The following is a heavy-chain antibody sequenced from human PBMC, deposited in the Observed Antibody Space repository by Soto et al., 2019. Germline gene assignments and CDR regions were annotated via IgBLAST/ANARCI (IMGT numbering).Heavy chain of an antibody. Sequence: QVQLQESGPGLVKPSQTLSLTCTVSGGSISSGGYYWSWIRQHPGKGLEWIGYIYYSGSTYYTPYLXTRXTXLVDTSKNHFSLKLSSVTAADTAVYYCARSRYDSDYWGQGTLVTVSS. CDR1: GGSISSGGYY. D-gene: IGHD3-22*01. J-gene: IGHJ4*02. V-gene: IGHV4-31*03. CDR2: IYYSGST. CDR3: ARSRYDSDY.